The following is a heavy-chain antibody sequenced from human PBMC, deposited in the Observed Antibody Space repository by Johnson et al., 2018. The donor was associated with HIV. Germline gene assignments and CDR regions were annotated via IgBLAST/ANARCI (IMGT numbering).Heavy chain of an antibody. CDR1: GFTFSDYY. V-gene: IGHV3-11*04. Sequence: QVQLVESGGGLVTPGGSVKLSCQGSGFTFSDYYMTWIRQAPGKGLEWVSYIRTDGSSTYYADAVKGRFPFVRDNAKNSVYLQMTSLRVEDTAVYYCARGGGSDWYNAFDLWGRGTMVTVSS. J-gene: IGHJ3*01. CDR3: ARGGGSDWYNAFDL. CDR2: IRTDGSST. D-gene: IGHD6-19*01.